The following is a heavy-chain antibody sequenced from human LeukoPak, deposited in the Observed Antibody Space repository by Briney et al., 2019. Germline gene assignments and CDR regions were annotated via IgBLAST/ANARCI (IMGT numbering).Heavy chain of an antibody. V-gene: IGHV4-59*08. CDR1: GGSINTYY. D-gene: IGHD6-19*01. Sequence: SESLSLTCTVSGGSINTYYWSWIRQPPGKGLEWIGYIFYRGSTNYNPSLKSRVTISVDTSKNQFSLRLTSVTAADTAVYYCARSQARLGWFDPWGQGTLVTVSS. CDR2: IFYRGST. CDR3: ARSQARLGWFDP. J-gene: IGHJ5*02.